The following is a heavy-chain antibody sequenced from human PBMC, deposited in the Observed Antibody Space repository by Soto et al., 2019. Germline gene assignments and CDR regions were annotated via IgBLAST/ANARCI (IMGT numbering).Heavy chain of an antibody. CDR1: GGSISSGGYY. Sequence: QVQLQESGPGLVKPSQTLSLTCTVSGGSISSGGYYWSWIRQHPGKGLEWIGYIYYSGSTYYSPSLKTRATISXXTXKXXFSLKLSSVTAADTAVYYCARERHDYYDSSGYLDYWGQGTLVTVSS. D-gene: IGHD3-22*01. CDR3: ARERHDYYDSSGYLDY. J-gene: IGHJ4*02. V-gene: IGHV4-31*03. CDR2: IYYSGST.